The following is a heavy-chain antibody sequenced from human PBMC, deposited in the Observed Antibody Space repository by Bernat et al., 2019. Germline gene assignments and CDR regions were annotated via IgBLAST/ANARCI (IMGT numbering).Heavy chain of an antibody. V-gene: IGHV3-7*01. CDR1: GSFLVNYW. J-gene: IGHJ4*02. Sequence: EVQVVESGGGLVQPGGSSRLSGEAPGSFLVNYWIPGAVRAPGTGLEWVANIKQDGTEIYYVDSVKGRFTVSRDSAKNSLYLQMNSLRAEDTAVYYCARGAGTLDYWGQGTLVTVSS. CDR3: ARGAGTLDY. CDR2: IKQDGTEI. D-gene: IGHD1-7*01.